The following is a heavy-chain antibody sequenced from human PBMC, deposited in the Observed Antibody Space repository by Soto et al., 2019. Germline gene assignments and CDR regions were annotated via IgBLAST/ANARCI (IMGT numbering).Heavy chain of an antibody. V-gene: IGHV3-30-3*01. CDR1: GFSFSNSA. Sequence: GGSVRLSCAASGFSFSNSAMHWVRQAPGKGLEWVAVISYHGGNEYYADSVKGRFTISRDNSKKTVYLQMNSLRGEDTAVYYCARDRSARDALDIWGQGTMVTVSS. CDR2: ISYHGGNE. D-gene: IGHD2-15*01. J-gene: IGHJ3*02. CDR3: ARDRSARDALDI.